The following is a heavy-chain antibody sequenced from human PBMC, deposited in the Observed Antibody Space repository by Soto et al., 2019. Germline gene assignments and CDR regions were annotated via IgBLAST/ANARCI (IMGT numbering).Heavy chain of an antibody. CDR1: GFTLSTYG. J-gene: IGHJ6*02. Sequence: EVQLLESGGGLVQPGGSLRLSCAASGFTLSTYGMTWVRQAPGKGLEWVSAITGTGGNTYYVESVKGRFTVSRDNSKNMLYLQVNSLRAEDTAVYYCARIRGYYYGLDVWGQGTKVTVSS. CDR3: ARIRGYYYGLDV. CDR2: ITGTGGNT. V-gene: IGHV3-23*01.